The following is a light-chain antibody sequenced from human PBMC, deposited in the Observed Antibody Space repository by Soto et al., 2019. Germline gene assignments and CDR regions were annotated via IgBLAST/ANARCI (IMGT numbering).Light chain of an antibody. CDR1: SSDVGAYTY. CDR2: EVS. Sequence: QAVLTQPPSASGSPGQSVTISCTGTSSDVGAYTYVSWYQQHPGKAPKLMIYEVSKRPSGVPGRFSGSKSGNTASLTVSGLQAEDEADYYCAAWGDSLNDYVFGTGTKLTVL. J-gene: IGLJ1*01. CDR3: AAWGDSLNDYV. V-gene: IGLV2-8*01.